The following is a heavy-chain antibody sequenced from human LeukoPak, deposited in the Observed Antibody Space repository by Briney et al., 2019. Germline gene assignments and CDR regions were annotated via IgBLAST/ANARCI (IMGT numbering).Heavy chain of an antibody. CDR1: GDSVSSNSAT. D-gene: IGHD6-13*01. CDR3: ARSAAGTLDY. CDR2: TYYKSKWYN. J-gene: IGHJ4*02. Sequence: PSQTLSLTCAISGDSVSSNSATWNWIRQSPSRGLEWLGRTYYKSKWYNDYAISVKGRITINPDTSKNQFSLHLNSVTPEDTAVYYCARSAAGTLDYWGQGTLVTVSS. V-gene: IGHV6-1*01.